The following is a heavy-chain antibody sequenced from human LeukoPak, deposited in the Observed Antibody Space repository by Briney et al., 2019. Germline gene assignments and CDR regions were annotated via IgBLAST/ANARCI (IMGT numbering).Heavy chain of an antibody. Sequence: GRSLRLSCAASGFTFSSYSMNWVRQAPGKGLEWVSSISSSSVYIYYADSVKGRFTISRDNAKNSLYLEMYSLRAEDTAVYYCARRDSSGYFFDPWGQGTLVTVSS. V-gene: IGHV3-21*01. CDR3: ARRDSSGYFFDP. CDR2: ISSSSVYI. J-gene: IGHJ5*02. D-gene: IGHD3-22*01. CDR1: GFTFSSYS.